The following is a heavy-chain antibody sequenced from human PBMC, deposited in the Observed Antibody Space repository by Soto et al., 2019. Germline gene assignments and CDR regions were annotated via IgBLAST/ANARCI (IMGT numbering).Heavy chain of an antibody. CDR1: GFTFSTYG. CDR2: IWGDGINK. CDR3: VRDREYCPNGICKTEFWDY. D-gene: IGHD2-8*01. V-gene: IGHV3-33*01. J-gene: IGHJ4*02. Sequence: PGGSLRLSCAASGFTFSTYGMHWVRQAPGKGLEWVAMIWGDGINKYYADSVKGRLTISRDNSKNTLFLQMNSLRAEDTAVYYCVRDREYCPNGICKTEFWDYWGQGTPVTVSS.